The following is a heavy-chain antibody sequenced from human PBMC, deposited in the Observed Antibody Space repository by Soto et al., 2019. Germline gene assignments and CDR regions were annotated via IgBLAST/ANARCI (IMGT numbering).Heavy chain of an antibody. CDR2: ISADGSDT. Sequence: EVQLVESGGGLVQPGGSLRLSCVASGFSFSNNWMHWVRHAPGKGPVWVSRISADGSDTHYADSVQGRFTISRENAKNTLYLQMNTLSVEDAAVYYCARFDIAAPPPIWGQGTMVTVSS. D-gene: IGHD6-13*01. CDR3: ARFDIAAPPPI. J-gene: IGHJ3*02. V-gene: IGHV3-74*01. CDR1: GFSFSNNW.